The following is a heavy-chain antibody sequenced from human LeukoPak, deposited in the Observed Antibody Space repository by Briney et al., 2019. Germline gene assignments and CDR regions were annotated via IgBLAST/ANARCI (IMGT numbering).Heavy chain of an antibody. V-gene: IGHV1-8*03. CDR1: GYTFTNYD. D-gene: IGHD3-10*01. CDR3: ARGLGSFGLVPGADY. CDR2: MNPNSGNT. Sequence: GASVKVSCKASGYTFTNYDINWVRHAPGQGLEWMGWMNPNSGNTGYAQKLQGRVTFTRDTSISTAYMELSSLRSEDTAVYYCARGLGSFGLVPGADYWGQGTLVTVSS. J-gene: IGHJ4*02.